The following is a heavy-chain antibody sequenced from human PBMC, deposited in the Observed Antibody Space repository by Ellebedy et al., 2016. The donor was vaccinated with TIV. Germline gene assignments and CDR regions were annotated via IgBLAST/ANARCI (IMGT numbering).Heavy chain of an antibody. J-gene: IGHJ4*02. CDR2: VYYSGSP. Sequence: MPSETLSLTCSVSGGSVSSTRYSWASIRQPPGKGLEYIGGVYYSGSPYYNPSFKSRVTLSADTSKNQFSLNLRTVTAADTAVYYCARTDPWQPIDDWGQGILVSVSS. CDR1: GGSVSSTRYS. D-gene: IGHD2-21*02. CDR3: ARTDPWQPIDD. V-gene: IGHV4-39*01.